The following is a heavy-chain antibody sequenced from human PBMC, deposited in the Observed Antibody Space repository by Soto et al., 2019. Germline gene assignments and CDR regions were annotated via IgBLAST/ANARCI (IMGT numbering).Heavy chain of an antibody. CDR1: GFTFSSYW. Sequence: EVHLAESGGGLVQPGGSLRLSCAASGFTFSSYWMSWVRQAPGKGLEWVANIKQDGSEKYYVHSVEGRFTISRDNAKNSLYLEMNSLRAEDTAVYYCARDGMITFGGVIVLDYWGQGTPVTVSS. J-gene: IGHJ4*02. V-gene: IGHV3-7*05. CDR3: ARDGMITFGGVIVLDY. CDR2: IKQDGSEK. D-gene: IGHD3-16*02.